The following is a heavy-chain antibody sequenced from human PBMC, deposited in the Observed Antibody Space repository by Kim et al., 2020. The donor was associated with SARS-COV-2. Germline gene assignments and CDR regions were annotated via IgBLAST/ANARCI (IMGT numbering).Heavy chain of an antibody. D-gene: IGHD7-27*01. V-gene: IGHV4-30-2*04. Sequence: NPPLKSRVIITVDTSKNQISLKVDSVTAADTAVYYCARAGNWGVTYFFDYWGQGTLVTVSS. J-gene: IGHJ4*02. CDR3: ARAGNWGVTYFFDY.